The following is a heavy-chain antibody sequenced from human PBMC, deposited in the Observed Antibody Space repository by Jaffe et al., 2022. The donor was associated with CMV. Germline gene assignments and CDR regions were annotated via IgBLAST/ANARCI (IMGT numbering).Heavy chain of an antibody. CDR2: IYPGDSDT. J-gene: IGHJ4*02. V-gene: IGHV5-51*01. CDR3: AKGDYYDSSGYYGDEFDY. CDR1: GYSFTSYW. D-gene: IGHD3-22*01. Sequence: EVQLVQSGAEVKKPGESLKISCKGSGYSFTSYWIGWVRQMPGKGLEWMGIIYPGDSDTRYSPSFQGQVTISADKSISTAYLQWSSLKASDTAMYYCAKGDYYDSSGYYGDEFDYWGQGTLVTVSS.